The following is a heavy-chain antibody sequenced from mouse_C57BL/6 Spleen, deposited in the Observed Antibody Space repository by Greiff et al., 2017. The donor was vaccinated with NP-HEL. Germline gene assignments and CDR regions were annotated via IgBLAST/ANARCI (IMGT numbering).Heavy chain of an antibody. D-gene: IGHD2-2*01. CDR3: ARNGYDGYYLDY. CDR2: LYPGDGDT. J-gene: IGHJ2*01. V-gene: IGHV1-82*01. CDR1: GYAFSSSW. Sequence: QVQLQQSGPELVKPGASVKISCKASGYAFSSSWMNWVKQRPGKGLEWIGRLYPGDGDTNYNGKFKGKATLTADKSSSTAYMQLSSLTSEDSAVYFCARNGYDGYYLDYWGQGTTLTVSA.